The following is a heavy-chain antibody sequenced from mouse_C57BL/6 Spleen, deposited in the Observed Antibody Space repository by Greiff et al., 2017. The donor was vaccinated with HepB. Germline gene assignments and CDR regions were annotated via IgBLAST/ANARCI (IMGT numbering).Heavy chain of an antibody. Sequence: QVQLKQPGTELVKPGASVKLSCKASGYTFTSYWMHWVKQRPGQGLEWIGNINPSNGGTNYNEKFKSKATLTVDKSSSTAYMQLSSLTSEDSAVYYCAREDITTVVAHFDYWGQGTTLTVSS. D-gene: IGHD1-1*01. CDR3: AREDITTVVAHFDY. V-gene: IGHV1-53*01. CDR1: GYTFTSYW. J-gene: IGHJ2*01. CDR2: INPSNGGT.